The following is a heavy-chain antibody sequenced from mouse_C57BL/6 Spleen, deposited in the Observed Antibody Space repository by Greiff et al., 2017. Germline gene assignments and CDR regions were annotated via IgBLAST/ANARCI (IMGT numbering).Heavy chain of an antibody. J-gene: IGHJ2*01. CDR3: ARRYGSSPYYFDY. CDR1: GYSITSGYY. D-gene: IGHD1-1*01. CDR2: ISYDGSN. V-gene: IGHV3-6*01. Sequence: VQLKQSGPGLVKPSQSLSLTCSVTGYSITSGYYWNWIRQFPGNKLEWMGYISYDGSNNYNPSLKNRISITRDTSKNQFFLKLNSVTTEDTATYYCARRYGSSPYYFDYWGQGTTLTVSS.